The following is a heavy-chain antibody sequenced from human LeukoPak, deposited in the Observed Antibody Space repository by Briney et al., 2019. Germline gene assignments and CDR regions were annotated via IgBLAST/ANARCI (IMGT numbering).Heavy chain of an antibody. Sequence: GASVKVSCKASGYTFTSYYMHWVRQAPGQGLEWMGIINPSGGSTSYAQKFQGRVTMTRDTSTSTVYMELSSLRSEDTAVYYCARVSWGRSPFDRAFDIWGQGTMVTVSS. CDR2: INPSGGST. D-gene: IGHD1-26*01. CDR1: GYTFTSYY. V-gene: IGHV1-46*01. CDR3: ARVSWGRSPFDRAFDI. J-gene: IGHJ3*02.